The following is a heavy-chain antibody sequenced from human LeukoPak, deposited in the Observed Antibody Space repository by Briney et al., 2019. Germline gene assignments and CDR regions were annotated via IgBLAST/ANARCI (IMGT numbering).Heavy chain of an antibody. CDR1: GGSISSGGYY. V-gene: IGHV4-31*03. CDR2: IHYNGNT. CDR3: ARGAMGGANWFDP. J-gene: IGHJ5*02. D-gene: IGHD5-18*01. Sequence: SETLSLTCTVSGGSISSGGYYWSWIRQHPGKGLEWIGYIHYNGNTYYKPSLKSRVTISVDTSKNQFSLKLSSVTAADTAVFYCARGAMGGANWFDPWGQGTLVTVSS.